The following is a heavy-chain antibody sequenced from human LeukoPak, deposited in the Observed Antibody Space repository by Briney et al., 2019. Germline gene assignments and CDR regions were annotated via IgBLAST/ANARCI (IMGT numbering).Heavy chain of an antibody. V-gene: IGHV3-21*04. CDR3: AKDPVAGRNWFDP. CDR1: GFTFSSYS. J-gene: IGHJ5*02. Sequence: GGSLRLSCAASGFTFSSYSMNWVRQAPGKGLEWVSSISSSSSYIYYADSVKGRFTISRDNAKNSLYLQVNSLRAEDTAVYYCAKDPVAGRNWFDPWGQGTVVTVSS. CDR2: ISSSSSYI. D-gene: IGHD6-19*01.